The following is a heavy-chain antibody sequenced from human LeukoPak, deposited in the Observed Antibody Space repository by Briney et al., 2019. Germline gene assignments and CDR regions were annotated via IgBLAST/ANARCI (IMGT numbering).Heavy chain of an antibody. Sequence: GGSLRLSCAASGFTFSDYYMSWIRQAPGKGLEWVSYISSSGSTIYYADSVKGRFTISRDNAKNSLYLQMNSLRAEDTALYYCAKDAYYDSSGVDYWGQGTLVTVSS. D-gene: IGHD3-22*01. J-gene: IGHJ4*02. CDR1: GFTFSDYY. CDR2: ISSSGSTI. V-gene: IGHV3-11*01. CDR3: AKDAYYDSSGVDY.